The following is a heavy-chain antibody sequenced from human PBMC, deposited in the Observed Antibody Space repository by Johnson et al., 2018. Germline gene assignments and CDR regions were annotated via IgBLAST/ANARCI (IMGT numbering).Heavy chain of an antibody. CDR3: ASALRTTDAFDI. CDR1: GLTFSSYG. V-gene: IGHV3-30*03. Sequence: VQLVESGGGVVQPGRSLRLSCAASGLTFSSYGMHWVRQAPGKGLEWVAVISYDGSNKYYADSVKGRMTISRDNSKNTLYLQMNSLRAEDTAVYYCASALRTTDAFDIWGLGTMVTVSS. CDR2: ISYDGSNK. D-gene: IGHD1-1*01. J-gene: IGHJ3*02.